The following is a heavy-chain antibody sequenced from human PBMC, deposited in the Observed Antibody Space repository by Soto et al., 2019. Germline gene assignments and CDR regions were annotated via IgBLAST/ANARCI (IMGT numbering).Heavy chain of an antibody. J-gene: IGHJ4*02. Sequence: QVQLQESGPKLVKPSQTLSLTCSVSGGSISTVGHYWTWIRQPPGKGLEWIGSIYHTGSTYYSKFLRSRLTRSVDTSKSQFSLRLSSVTAADTAVYYCARATGTLRSRNCDYWGQGSLVTVSS. CDR1: GGSISTVGHY. CDR2: IYHTGST. V-gene: IGHV4-31*03. D-gene: IGHD1-1*01. CDR3: ARATGTLRSRNCDY.